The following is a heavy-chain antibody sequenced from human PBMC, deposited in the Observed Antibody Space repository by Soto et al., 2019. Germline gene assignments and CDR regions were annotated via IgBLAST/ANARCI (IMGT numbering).Heavy chain of an antibody. CDR3: AGGAGFYPYYFEH. J-gene: IGHJ5*02. V-gene: IGHV1-69*01. D-gene: IGHD1-26*01. CDR1: GGTFSNDA. CDR2: SIPIFGPG. Sequence: QVLLVQSGAEVKKPGSSVKVSCKASGGTFSNDAISWVRQAPGQGLEWMGGSIPIFGPGYYAQKFQGRITIIADESTSTVSMEVSSLRSGDSAVYYCAGGAGFYPYYFEHWGLGTLVTVSS.